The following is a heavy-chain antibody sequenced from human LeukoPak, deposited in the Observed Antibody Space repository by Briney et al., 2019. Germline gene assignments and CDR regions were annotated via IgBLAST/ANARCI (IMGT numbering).Heavy chain of an antibody. CDR1: GFSFSTYG. Sequence: GGSLRLSCAAYGFSFSTYGMHWVRQAPGKRLESVAVIWYDGSHQYYADPVKGRFTISRDMSNNTLYLQMNNLRVDDTALYYCARDLGLRYGSGAYRFDPWGQGTQVIVSS. V-gene: IGHV3-33*08. CDR2: IWYDGSHQ. CDR3: ARDLGLRYGSGAYRFDP. D-gene: IGHD3-10*01. J-gene: IGHJ5*02.